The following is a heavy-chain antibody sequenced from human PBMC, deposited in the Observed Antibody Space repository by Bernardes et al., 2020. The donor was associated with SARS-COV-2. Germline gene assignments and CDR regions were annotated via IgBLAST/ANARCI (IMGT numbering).Heavy chain of an antibody. J-gene: IGHJ2*01. CDR1: GFTASSHW. CDR2: INKDGSEK. D-gene: IGHD2-8*01. Sequence: GGSLRLSCAASGFTASSHWMSWVRQAPGKGLEWVASINKDGSEKRYVDSVNGRFTISTDNAQNSLYLQMSSLRDEDTAVYYCARGCTNDVCYSWFFDLWGRGTLVTVSS. V-gene: IGHV3-7*01. CDR3: ARGCTNDVCYSWFFDL.